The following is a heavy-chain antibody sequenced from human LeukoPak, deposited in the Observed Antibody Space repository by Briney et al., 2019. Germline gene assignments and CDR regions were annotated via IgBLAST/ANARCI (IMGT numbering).Heavy chain of an antibody. CDR1: GGTFSSYA. J-gene: IGHJ4*02. CDR3: ARGTAAAGTLGY. V-gene: IGHV1-69*04. Sequence: SVKVSCKASGGTFSSYAISWVRQAPGQGLEWMGRIIPILGIANYAQKFQGRVTITADKSTSTAYMELSSLRSEDTAVYYCARGTAAAGTLGYWGQGTLVTVSS. CDR2: IIPILGIA. D-gene: IGHD6-13*01.